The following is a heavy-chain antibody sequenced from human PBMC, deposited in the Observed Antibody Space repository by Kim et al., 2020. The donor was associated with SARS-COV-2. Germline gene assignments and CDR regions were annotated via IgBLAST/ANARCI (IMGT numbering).Heavy chain of an antibody. CDR1: GFSFSSFS. V-gene: IGHV3-30-3*01. J-gene: IGHJ4*02. D-gene: IGHD6-19*01. CDR2: VRFDGTRE. CDR3: AREGQGSGWSGFDY. Sequence: GGSLRLSCAASGFSFSSFSMHWVRQAPGKGLEWVAVVRFDGTREHYADSVKGQFTISRDNSRNTLYLQMNNLRTEDTAVYSCAREGQGSGWSGFDYWGQG.